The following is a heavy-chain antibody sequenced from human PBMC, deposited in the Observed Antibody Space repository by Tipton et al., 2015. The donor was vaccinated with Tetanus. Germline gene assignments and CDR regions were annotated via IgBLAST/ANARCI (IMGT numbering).Heavy chain of an antibody. CDR2: MNPNSGNT. D-gene: IGHD3-22*01. J-gene: IGHJ3*02. V-gene: IGHV1-8*01. CDR1: GYTFTSYD. CDR3: ARGVRITTIGPDAFDI. Sequence: QLVQSGAEVKKPGASVKVSCKASGYTFTSYDINWVRQATGQGLEWMGWMNPNSGNTGYAQKFQGRVTMTRNTSISTAYMELSSLRSEDTAVYYCARGVRITTIGPDAFDIWGQGTMVTVSS.